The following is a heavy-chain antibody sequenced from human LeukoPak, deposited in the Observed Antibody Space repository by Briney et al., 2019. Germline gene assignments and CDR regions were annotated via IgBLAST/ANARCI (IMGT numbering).Heavy chain of an antibody. CDR3: ARHKRYYYDSSGYYYRKFDY. CDR1: GFTFSSYE. V-gene: IGHV3-48*03. Sequence: PGGSLRLSCAAPGFTFSSYEMNWVRQAPGKGLEWVSYISSSSSTIYYADSVKGRFTISRDNAKNSLYLQMNSLRAEDTAVYYCARHKRYYYDSSGYYYRKFDYWGQGTLVTVSS. D-gene: IGHD3-22*01. CDR2: ISSSSSTI. J-gene: IGHJ4*02.